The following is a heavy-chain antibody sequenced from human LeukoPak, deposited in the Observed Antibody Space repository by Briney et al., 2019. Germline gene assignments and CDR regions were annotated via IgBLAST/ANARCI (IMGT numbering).Heavy chain of an antibody. D-gene: IGHD3-10*01. CDR3: AKDRLLWFGELLLPPRYYFDY. CDR2: ISGSGGST. CDR1: GFTFSSYA. Sequence: GGSLRLSCAASGFTFSSYAMSWVRQAPGKGLEWVSAISGSGGSTYYADSVKGRFTISRDNSKNTLYLQMNSLRAEDTAVYYCAKDRLLWFGELLLPPRYYFDYWGQGTLATVSS. J-gene: IGHJ4*02. V-gene: IGHV3-23*01.